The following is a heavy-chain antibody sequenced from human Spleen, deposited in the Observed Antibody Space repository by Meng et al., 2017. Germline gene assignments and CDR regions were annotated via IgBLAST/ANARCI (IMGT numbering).Heavy chain of an antibody. CDR2: ISPSGDSA. V-gene: IGHV1-46*01. CDR1: GHTFTSYY. CDR3: AGSNSRYYFDF. J-gene: IGHJ4*02. D-gene: IGHD4-11*01. Sequence: QVQRVQSGAEVKKPGASVKVSCKASGHTFTSYYVHWVRQAPRQGLEWMGIISPSGDSASYTENFQGRVTITWDTSTSTVYMELSSLKSEDTALYYCAGSNSRYYFDFWGQGTLVTVSS.